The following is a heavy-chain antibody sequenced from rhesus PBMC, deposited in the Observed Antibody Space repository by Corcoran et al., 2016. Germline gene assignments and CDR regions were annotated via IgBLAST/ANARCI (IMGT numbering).Heavy chain of an antibody. D-gene: IGHD3-9*01. V-gene: IGHV3S16*01. Sequence: EVQLVESGGGLVQPGGSLRLSCAASGFTFSDYYMSWVRQVPGKGLEWVSSISSASSYIYYADSVKGRVNIPRDNAKNSLSLQMNSLKTEDTAVYYCTREGGYGYFDYWGQGVLVTVSS. CDR3: TREGGYGYFDY. CDR1: GFTFSDYY. J-gene: IGHJ4*01. CDR2: ISSASSYI.